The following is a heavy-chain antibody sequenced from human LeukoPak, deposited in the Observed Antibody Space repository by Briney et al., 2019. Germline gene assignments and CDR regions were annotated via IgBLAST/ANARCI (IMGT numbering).Heavy chain of an antibody. CDR3: TRDRSRAEDD. D-gene: IGHD1-14*01. CDR1: GFTFSGHW. V-gene: IGHV3-7*01. J-gene: IGHJ4*02. CDR2: INQGGSDK. Sequence: PGRSLRLSCAASGFTFSGHWMSWGRQAPGKGLEWVANINQGGSDKYYVDSVKGRFTISRDNANNLLYLQMNSLRGEDTAVYYCTRDRSRAEDDWGQGTLVTVSS.